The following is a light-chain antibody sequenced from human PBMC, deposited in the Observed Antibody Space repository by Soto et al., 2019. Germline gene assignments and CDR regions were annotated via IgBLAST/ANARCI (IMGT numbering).Light chain of an antibody. J-gene: IGKJ5*01. CDR2: GAS. V-gene: IGKV3-20*01. Sequence: EVVLKQSPGTLSLSPGGRATLSGRASQSVSRRLAWNQQRPGQSPRLLISGASMRASGVPVRFIGSGSGTDFTLTITRLEPEDFAVYYCQQYGGSPITFGLGTRLEIK. CDR1: QSVSRR. CDR3: QQYGGSPIT.